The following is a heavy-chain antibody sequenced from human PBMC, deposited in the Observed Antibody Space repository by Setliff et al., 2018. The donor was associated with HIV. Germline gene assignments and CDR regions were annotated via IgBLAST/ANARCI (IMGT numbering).Heavy chain of an antibody. CDR3: ARVRRNGQLRYFDWLPLDAFGI. CDR1: GGTFNNYA. Sequence: GASVKVSCKASGGTFNNYAISWVRQAPGQGLEWVGGIIPLFGTTNYAQKFQGRVTITADESTSTAYMELSSLRSEDTAVYYCARVRRNGQLRYFDWLPLDAFGIWGQGTMVTVSS. CDR2: IIPLFGTT. D-gene: IGHD3-9*01. V-gene: IGHV1-69*13. J-gene: IGHJ3*02.